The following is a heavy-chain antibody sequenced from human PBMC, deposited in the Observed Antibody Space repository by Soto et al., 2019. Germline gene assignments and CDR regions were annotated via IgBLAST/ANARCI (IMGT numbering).Heavy chain of an antibody. J-gene: IGHJ4*02. D-gene: IGHD1-1*01. CDR1: GYRFINYW. Sequence: EVQLVQSGAEVKKPGESLRLSCQGSGYRFINYWISWVRQMPGKGLEWVGRIDPSDSYPVYSPSFQGHVTISIDTAINTAFLEWRSLQASDTAMYYCVRHGNGTPFYFDFWGRGTLVPVSS. CDR2: IDPSDSYP. V-gene: IGHV5-10-1*03. CDR3: VRHGNGTPFYFDF.